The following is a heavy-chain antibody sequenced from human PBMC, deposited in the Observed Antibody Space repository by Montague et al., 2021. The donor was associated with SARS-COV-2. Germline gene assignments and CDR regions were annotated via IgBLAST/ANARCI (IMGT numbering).Heavy chain of an antibody. CDR3: AVEVKYFFDI. CDR2: IYHNGKT. J-gene: IGHJ4*02. Sequence: SETLSLTCNVSGDSITNTRYFWGWIRQPPGRALEWIGSIYHNGKTYYNPALERRALMSIDTSKNQFSLRLSSVIASDTAVYYCAVEVKYFFDIWGQGFLVSVSS. V-gene: IGHV4-39*01. CDR1: GDSITNTRYF. D-gene: IGHD3-22*01.